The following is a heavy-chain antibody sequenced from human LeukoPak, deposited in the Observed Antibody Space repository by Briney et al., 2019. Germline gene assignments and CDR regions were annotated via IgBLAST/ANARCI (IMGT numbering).Heavy chain of an antibody. CDR1: GYTFTSYD. J-gene: IGHJ4*02. D-gene: IGHD6-19*01. CDR3: ARGRYNSGWDDY. CDR2: MNPNSGNT. V-gene: IGHV1-8*01. Sequence: GASVKVSCKASGYTFTSYDIDWVRQATGQGLEWMGWMNPNSGNTGYAQKFQGRVTMTRNTSISTAYMELSSLRSEDTAVYYCARGRYNSGWDDYWGQGTLVTVSS.